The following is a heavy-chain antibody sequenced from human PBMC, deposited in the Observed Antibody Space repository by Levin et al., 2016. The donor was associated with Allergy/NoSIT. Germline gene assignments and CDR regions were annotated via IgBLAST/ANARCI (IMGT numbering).Heavy chain of an antibody. CDR3: ARDNGGRGVVPANN. J-gene: IGHJ4*02. CDR1: GGSFSGYY. CDR2: IYYSGST. D-gene: IGHD2-2*01. V-gene: IGHV4-34*09. Sequence: SETLSLTCAVYGGSFSGYYWSWIRQPPGKGLEWIGYIYYSGSTYYNPSLKSRVTISVDTSKNQFSLKLSSVTAADTAVYYCARDNGGRGVVPANNWGQGTLVTVSS.